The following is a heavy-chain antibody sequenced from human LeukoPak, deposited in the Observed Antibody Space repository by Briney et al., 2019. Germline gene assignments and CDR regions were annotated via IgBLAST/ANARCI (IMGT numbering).Heavy chain of an antibody. CDR3: ARDLPGIAAAGGFDP. CDR1: GGTFSSYA. D-gene: IGHD6-13*01. Sequence: ASVKVSCKASGGTFSSYAISWVRQAPGQGLEWMGGIIPIFGTANYAQKFQGRVTITTDESMSTAYMELSSLRSEDTAVYYCARDLPGIAAAGGFDPWGQGTLVTVSS. CDR2: IIPIFGTA. V-gene: IGHV1-69*05. J-gene: IGHJ5*02.